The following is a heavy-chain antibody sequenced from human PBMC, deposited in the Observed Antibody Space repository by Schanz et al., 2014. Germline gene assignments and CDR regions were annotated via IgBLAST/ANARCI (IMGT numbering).Heavy chain of an antibody. CDR2: IYHSGNT. CDR3: ARDLHRMDV. CDR1: GFTFSDYA. J-gene: IGHJ6*02. V-gene: IGHV4-38-2*02. D-gene: IGHD4-4*01. Sequence: VQLVESGGGLIQPGGSLRLSCAPSGFTFSDYAMNWIRQPPGKGLEWIGVIYHSGNTYYNPSLKSRVTISVDTSKNLSPLKLGSVTAADTAVYYCARDLHRMDVWGQGTTVTVSS.